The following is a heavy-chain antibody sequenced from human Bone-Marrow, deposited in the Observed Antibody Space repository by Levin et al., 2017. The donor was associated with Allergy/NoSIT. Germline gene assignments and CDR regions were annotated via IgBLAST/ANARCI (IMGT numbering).Heavy chain of an antibody. CDR3: TKSDWFDP. CDR1: GFTFSNYW. CDR2: IKYDGTVT. Sequence: PGGSLRLSCAASGFTFSNYWMHWVRQGPGKGLVWVARIKYDGTVTSYADSVKGRFTISRDNARNTLYLQMNNLRVEDTAVYYCTKSDWFDPWGQGTLVIVSS. J-gene: IGHJ5*02. V-gene: IGHV3-74*01.